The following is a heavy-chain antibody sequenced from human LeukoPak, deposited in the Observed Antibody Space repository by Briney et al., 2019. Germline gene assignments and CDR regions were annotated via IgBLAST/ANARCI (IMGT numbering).Heavy chain of an antibody. Sequence: SETLSLTCTVSGGSISSYYWSWIRQPPGKGLEWIGYIYYSGSTNYNPSLKSRVTISVDTSKNQFSLKLSSVTAADTAVYYCARNRYYYGSGTYGVPNWFDPWGQGTLVTVSS. CDR1: GGSISSYY. D-gene: IGHD3-10*01. V-gene: IGHV4-59*08. J-gene: IGHJ5*02. CDR2: IYYSGST. CDR3: ARNRYYYGSGTYGVPNWFDP.